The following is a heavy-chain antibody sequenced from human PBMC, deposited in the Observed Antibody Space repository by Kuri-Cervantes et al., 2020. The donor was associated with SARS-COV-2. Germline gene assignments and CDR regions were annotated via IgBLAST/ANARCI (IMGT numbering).Heavy chain of an antibody. CDR1: GFTFSSYS. CDR3: AKDSLLEVKFDY. D-gene: IGHD1-1*01. J-gene: IGHJ4*02. CDR2: ISSSSSTI. V-gene: IGHV3-48*01. Sequence: GESLKISCAASGFTFSSYSMNWVRQAPGKGLEWASYISSSSSTIYYADSVKGRFTISRDNSKNTLYLQMNSLRAEDTAVYYCAKDSLLEVKFDYWGQGTLVTVSS.